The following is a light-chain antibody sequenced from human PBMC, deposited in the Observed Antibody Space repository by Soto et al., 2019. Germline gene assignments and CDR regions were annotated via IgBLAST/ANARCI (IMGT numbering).Light chain of an antibody. Sequence: EIVLTQSPATLSLSPGERATLSCRASQSVSSYLVWYQQKPGQAPRLLIYDSSNRATGIPARFRGSGSGTDFTLTISSLEPEDFAVYYCQQRSNWTWTFGQGTKVDIK. CDR1: QSVSSY. J-gene: IGKJ1*01. CDR2: DSS. CDR3: QQRSNWTWT. V-gene: IGKV3-11*01.